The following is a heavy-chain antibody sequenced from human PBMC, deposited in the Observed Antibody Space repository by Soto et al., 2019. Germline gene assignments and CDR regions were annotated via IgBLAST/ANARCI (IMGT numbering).Heavy chain of an antibody. CDR2: MNPNSGNT. D-gene: IGHD3-22*01. V-gene: IGHV1-8*01. CDR3: ARVGRLPYYYDRSGYRGAPWFDP. CDR1: GYTFTSYD. Sequence: ASVKVSCKASGYTFTSYDINWVRQATGQGLEWMGWMNPNSGNTGYAQKFQGRVTMTRNTSISTAYMELSSLRSEDTAVYYCARVGRLPYYYDRSGYRGAPWFDPWGQGTLVTVSS. J-gene: IGHJ5*02.